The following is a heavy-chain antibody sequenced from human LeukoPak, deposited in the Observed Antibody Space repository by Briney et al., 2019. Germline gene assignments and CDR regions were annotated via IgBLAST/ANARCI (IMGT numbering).Heavy chain of an antibody. CDR3: ARGRVQQWLVFGPLDY. CDR2: IYYSGST. Sequence: PSETLSLTCTVSGGSISSSSYYWGWIRQPPGKGLEWIGSIYYSGSTYYNPSLKSRVTISVDTSKNQFSLKLSSVTAADTAVYYCARGRVQQWLVFGPLDYWGQGTLVTVSS. J-gene: IGHJ4*02. V-gene: IGHV4-39*07. CDR1: GGSISSSSYY. D-gene: IGHD6-19*01.